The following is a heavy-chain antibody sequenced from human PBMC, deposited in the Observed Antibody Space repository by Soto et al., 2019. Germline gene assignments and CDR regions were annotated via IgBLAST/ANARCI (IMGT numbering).Heavy chain of an antibody. V-gene: IGHV1-46*01. Sequence: ASVKVSCKASGYTFTNYYIHWVRQAPGQGLEWMGIINPSVGTRSFAQSLQDRVTMTTDTSTSTVYMELSSLRSEDTAMYYCARDLLLFGAPDGDCSGGSCKSPPGGMDVWGQGTTCTVSS. CDR3: ARDLLLFGAPDGDCSGGSCKSPPGGMDV. J-gene: IGHJ6*02. CDR2: INPSVGTR. D-gene: IGHD2-15*01. CDR1: GYTFTNYY.